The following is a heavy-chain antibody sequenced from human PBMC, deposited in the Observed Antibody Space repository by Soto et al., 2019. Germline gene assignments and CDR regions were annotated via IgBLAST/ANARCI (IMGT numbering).Heavy chain of an antibody. CDR2: IAYSGST. V-gene: IGHV4-31*03. D-gene: IGHD6-13*01. Sequence: QVQLQESGPGLVKPSQTLSLTCTVSGGSISSGGYYWSWIRQHPGKGLEWIGYIAYSGSTYYNPSLKRRVTISVDMSRNQFSLKLSSVTAADTAVYYCARGDGSSWFFDYWGQGTLVTVSS. J-gene: IGHJ4*02. CDR1: GGSISSGGYY. CDR3: ARGDGSSWFFDY.